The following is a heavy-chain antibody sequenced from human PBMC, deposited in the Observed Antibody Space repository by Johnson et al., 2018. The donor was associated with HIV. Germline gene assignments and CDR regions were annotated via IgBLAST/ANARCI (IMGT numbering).Heavy chain of an antibody. CDR3: AREVPAAYIWAFDI. CDR2: ISYDGSNK. V-gene: IGHV3-30*04. Sequence: VQLVESGGGVVQPGRSLRLSCAASGFTFSSYAMHWVRQAPGKGLEWVAVISYDGSNKYYADSVKGRVTISRDNARNSLYLQMNSLRAEDTAVYYCAREVPAAYIWAFDIWGQGTMVTVSS. CDR1: GFTFSSYA. J-gene: IGHJ3*02. D-gene: IGHD2-2*01.